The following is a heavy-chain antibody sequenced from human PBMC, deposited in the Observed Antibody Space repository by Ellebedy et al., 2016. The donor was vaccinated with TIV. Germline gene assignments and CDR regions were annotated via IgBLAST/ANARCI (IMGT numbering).Heavy chain of an antibody. CDR2: ISGSGSNV. CDR1: GFTFSDYY. CDR3: ARENIVGARDGLDV. V-gene: IGHV3-11*04. D-gene: IGHD1-26*01. J-gene: IGHJ6*02. Sequence: GESLKISCAASGFTFSDYYMTSIRQAPGKGLEWVSYISGSGSNVQYADSVKGRFTISRDNAKNSLYLQMNSLRAGDTAVYYCARENIVGARDGLDVWGQGTTVSVSS.